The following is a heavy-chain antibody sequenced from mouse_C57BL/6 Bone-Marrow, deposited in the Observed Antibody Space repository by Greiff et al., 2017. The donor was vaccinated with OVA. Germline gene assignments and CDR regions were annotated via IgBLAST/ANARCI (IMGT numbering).Heavy chain of an antibody. Sequence: EVQGVESGGGLVQPKGSLKLSCAASGFSFNTYAMNWVRQAPGKGLEWVARIRSKSNNYATYYADSVKDRFTISRDDSESMLYLQMNNLKTEDTAMYYCVRHGGTHFDYWGQGTTLTVSS. V-gene: IGHV10-1*01. J-gene: IGHJ2*01. CDR3: VRHGGTHFDY. D-gene: IGHD1-1*02. CDR2: IRSKSNNYAT. CDR1: GFSFNTYA.